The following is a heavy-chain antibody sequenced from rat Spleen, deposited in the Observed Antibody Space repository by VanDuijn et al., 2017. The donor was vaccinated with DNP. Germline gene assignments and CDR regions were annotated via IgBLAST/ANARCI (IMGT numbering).Heavy chain of an antibody. V-gene: IGHV5S23*01. Sequence: EVQLVESGGGLVQPGGSLKLSCEASGFTFSNFFMAWVRQAPTKGLEWVASITNTGGNIYYPDSVKGRFTISRDNAQNTLYLQMNSLRSEDTATYYCARHRTIMPYYYAMDAWGQGASVTVSS. CDR3: ARHRTIMPYYYAMDA. CDR1: GFTFSNFF. CDR2: ITNTGGNI. D-gene: IGHD1-12*01. J-gene: IGHJ4*01.